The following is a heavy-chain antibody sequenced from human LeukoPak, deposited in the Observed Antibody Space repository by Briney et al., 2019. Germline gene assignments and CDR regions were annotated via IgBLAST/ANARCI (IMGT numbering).Heavy chain of an antibody. J-gene: IGHJ6*02. D-gene: IGHD2-15*01. V-gene: IGHV1-58*01. CDR2: IVVGSGNT. CDR1: GFTFTSSA. Sequence: GASVKVSCKASGFTFTSSAVQWVRQARGQRLEWIGWIVVGSGNTNYAQKLQERVTITRDMSTSTAYMELSSLRSEDTAVYYRAAGYCSGGSCYPYYYYGMDVWGQGTTVTVSS. CDR3: AAGYCSGGSCYPYYYYGMDV.